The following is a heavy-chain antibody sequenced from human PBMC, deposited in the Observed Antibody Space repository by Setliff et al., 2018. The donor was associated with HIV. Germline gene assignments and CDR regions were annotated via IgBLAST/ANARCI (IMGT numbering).Heavy chain of an antibody. CDR3: ARGYCSGGFCHPNYCHYMDV. CDR2: MYSSGNN. CDR1: GVSITSADYY. Sequence: PSETLSLTCAVSGVSITSADYYWSWIRQHPVKGLEWIGYMYSSGNNYYNPSLKSRLVVSVDESKNQFSLNLSSVTAADTAVYYCARGYCSGGFCHPNYCHYMDVWGKGTTVTVSS. V-gene: IGHV4-31*11. D-gene: IGHD2-15*01. J-gene: IGHJ6*03.